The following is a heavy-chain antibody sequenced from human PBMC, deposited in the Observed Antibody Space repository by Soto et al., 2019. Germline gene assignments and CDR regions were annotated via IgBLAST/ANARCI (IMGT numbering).Heavy chain of an antibody. D-gene: IGHD6-6*01. CDR2: ISAYNGNR. Sequence: ASVKVSCKASGYTFTSYGISWLRQAPGQGLEWMGWISAYNGNRKYAQKLQDRVTMTTDTSTSTAYMEVRSLRSDDTAVYYCARVTSYSSSSVWFDPWGQGTLVTVSS. CDR1: GYTFTSYG. J-gene: IGHJ5*02. V-gene: IGHV1-18*01. CDR3: ARVTSYSSSSVWFDP.